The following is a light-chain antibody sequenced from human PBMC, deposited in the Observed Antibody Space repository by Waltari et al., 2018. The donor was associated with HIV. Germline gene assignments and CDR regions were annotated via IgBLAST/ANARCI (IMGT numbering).Light chain of an antibody. J-gene: IGLJ2*01. CDR2: HNI. CDR1: SYNVVTNY. Sequence: QSVLTQPPSASGSPGQRVTISCFGSSYNVVTNYVHCYKQLPGTAPELVFYHNIVRPPGVAGGCCGAKAGPSPSLASSWLRPEHECDYYGASWDDDLSAWLFGTGTSLSVL. CDR3: ASWDDDLSAWL. V-gene: IGLV1-47*01.